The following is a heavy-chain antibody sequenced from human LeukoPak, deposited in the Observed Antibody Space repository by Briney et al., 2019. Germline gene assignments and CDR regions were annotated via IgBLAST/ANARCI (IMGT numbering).Heavy chain of an antibody. CDR1: GGSISSSSYY. Sequence: PSETLSLTCTVSGGSISSSSYYWSWIRQPPGKGREWIGEINHSGSTNYNPSLKSRVTISVDTSKNQFSLKLSSVTAADTAGYYCAGRGAYSSGRARDYWGQGTLVTVSS. J-gene: IGHJ4*02. CDR2: INHSGST. V-gene: IGHV4-39*07. CDR3: AGRGAYSSGRARDY. D-gene: IGHD6-19*01.